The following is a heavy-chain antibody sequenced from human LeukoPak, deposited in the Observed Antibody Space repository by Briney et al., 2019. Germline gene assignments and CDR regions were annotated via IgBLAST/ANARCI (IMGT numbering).Heavy chain of an antibody. D-gene: IGHD2-2*01. CDR2: INPNSGGT. CDR3: AFYCSSTSCYLGNDY. CDR1: GYTFTGYY. V-gene: IGHV1-2*02. Sequence: ASVKVSCKASGYTFTGYYMHWVRQAPGQGLEWMGWINPNSGGTNYAQKFQGRVTMTRDTSISTAYMELSRLRSDDTAVYYCAFYCSSTSCYLGNDYWGQGTLVTVPS. J-gene: IGHJ4*02.